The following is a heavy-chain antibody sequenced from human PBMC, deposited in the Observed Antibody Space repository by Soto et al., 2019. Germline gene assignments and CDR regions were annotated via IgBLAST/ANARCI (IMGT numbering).Heavy chain of an antibody. Sequence: GESLKISCKVSGNSFTGFWIGWVRQMPGKGLEWLGSIYPRDSDTRYSPSFQGQVTISADKSLSTAYLQWNSLQASDTAIYYCARQHPLDSRVWFTWGQGTLVTVSS. J-gene: IGHJ4*02. D-gene: IGHD6-19*01. CDR2: IYPRDSDT. V-gene: IGHV5-51*01. CDR1: GNSFTGFW. CDR3: ARQHPLDSRVWFT.